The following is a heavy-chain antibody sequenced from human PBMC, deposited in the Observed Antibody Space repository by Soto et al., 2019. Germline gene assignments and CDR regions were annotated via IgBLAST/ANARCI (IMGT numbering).Heavy chain of an antibody. CDR2: IYPGDSDT. V-gene: IGHV5-51*01. D-gene: IGHD6-13*01. J-gene: IGHJ6*02. Sequence: ESVQISCEGSGDSFSSYWIGWARQIPGKGLECMGIIYPGDSDTRYSPSFQGQVTISADKSISTAYLQWSSLKASDTAMYYCARTTAAGKYYYGMDVWGQGTTVTVSS. CDR3: ARTTAAGKYYYGMDV. CDR1: GDSFSSYW.